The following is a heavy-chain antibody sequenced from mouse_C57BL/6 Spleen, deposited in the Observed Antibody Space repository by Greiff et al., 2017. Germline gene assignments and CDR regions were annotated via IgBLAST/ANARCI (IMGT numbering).Heavy chain of an antibody. D-gene: IGHD2-4*01. Sequence: VQLQQSGAELVRPGTSVKMSCKASGYTFTNYWIGWAKQRPGHGLEWIGDIYPGGGYTNYNEKFKGKATLTADKSSSTAYMQFSSLTSEDSAIYYCARSGGDYGDYWGQGTTLTVSS. CDR2: IYPGGGYT. J-gene: IGHJ2*01. CDR1: GYTFTNYW. V-gene: IGHV1-63*01. CDR3: ARSGGDYGDY.